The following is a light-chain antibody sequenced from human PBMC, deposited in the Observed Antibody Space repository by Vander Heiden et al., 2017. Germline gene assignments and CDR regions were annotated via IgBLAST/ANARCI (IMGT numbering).Light chain of an antibody. V-gene: IGKV3-20*01. CDR2: GTS. J-gene: IGKJ1*01. CDR3: QQYGSAPRT. CDR1: QAVDTRY. Sequence: ETVLTQSPGTLSLSPGDRATLSCRASQAVDTRYFAWYQQKVGQPPRLLISGTSTRAAGIPDRFSGGGSGTDFTLTIGRLEVEDFAMYFCQQYGSAPRTFGQGTKVEVK.